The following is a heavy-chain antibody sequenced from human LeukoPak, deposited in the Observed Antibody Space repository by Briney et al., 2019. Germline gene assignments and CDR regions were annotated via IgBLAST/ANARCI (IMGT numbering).Heavy chain of an antibody. V-gene: IGHV3-53*01. CDR2: MYSAGGT. CDR3: ARGRDYDSSGYRPYYYAMDV. CDR1: GFTVSSNY. D-gene: IGHD3-22*01. Sequence: GGSLRLSCAASGFTVSSNYMNWVRQAPGKGLEWVTVMYSAGGTYYADSVKGRFTMSRDNSENTVYLQMNSLRADDTAVYYCARGRDYDSSGYRPYYYAMDVWGQGTTVTVSS. J-gene: IGHJ6*02.